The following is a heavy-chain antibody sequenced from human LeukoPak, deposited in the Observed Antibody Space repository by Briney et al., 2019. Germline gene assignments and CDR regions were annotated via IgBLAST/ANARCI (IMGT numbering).Heavy chain of an antibody. CDR1: GGSISSTSYY. D-gene: IGHD1-1*01. Sequence: LSLTCLVSGGSISSTSYYMSWIRQAPGKGLEWVSYISSSGSTIYYADSVKGRFTISRDNAKNSLYLQMNSLRAEDTAVYYCARALPVGGTGFDYWGQGTLVTVSS. J-gene: IGHJ4*02. V-gene: IGHV3-11*04. CDR3: ARALPVGGTGFDY. CDR2: ISSSGSTI.